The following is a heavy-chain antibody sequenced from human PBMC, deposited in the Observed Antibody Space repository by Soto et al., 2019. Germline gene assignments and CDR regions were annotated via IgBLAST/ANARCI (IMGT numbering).Heavy chain of an antibody. CDR1: WFSLDTLEVG. J-gene: IGHJ6*02. D-gene: IGHD3-10*01. V-gene: IGHV2-5*06. CDR3: VHRSHYRQTLYYYYYGMDV. Sequence: QLTLKQSSPTLIEPTQPLTLTGTFSWFSLDTLEVGVGWVRQPPGKALECLALIYWDDDKRYRPSLKSRTTITKNTANNQVVLTMTNGDPVDAATYSGVHRSHYRQTLYYYYYGMDVWGQGNTVTVAS. CDR2: IYWDDDK.